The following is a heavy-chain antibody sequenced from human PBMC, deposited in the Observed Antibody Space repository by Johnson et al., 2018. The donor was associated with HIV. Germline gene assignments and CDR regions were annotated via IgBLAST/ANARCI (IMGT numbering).Heavy chain of an antibody. V-gene: IGHV3-9*01. J-gene: IGHJ3*02. Sequence: VQLVESGGGLVQPGRSLRLSCAASGFTFDDYAMHWVRQAPGKGLEWVSGISWNSGSIGYADSVKGRFTSSRDNAKNTLYLQMNSLRAEDTAVYYCARSVDYGDSLCAFDILGQGTMVTVSS. CDR3: ARSVDYGDSLCAFDI. CDR2: ISWNSGSI. CDR1: GFTFDDYA. D-gene: IGHD4-17*01.